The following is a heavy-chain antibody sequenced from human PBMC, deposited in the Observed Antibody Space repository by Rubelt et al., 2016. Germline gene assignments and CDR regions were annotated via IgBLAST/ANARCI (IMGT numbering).Heavy chain of an antibody. CDR3: TTDLGYYDSSGFPY. Sequence: GGSLRLSCAASGFTFGSYAMNWVREAPGKGLEWVGLIKSKTDGGTTDYAAPVKGRFTISRDDSRNTLYLQVNSLKTEDTAVYYCTTDLGYYDSSGFPYWGQGTLVTVSS. CDR1: GFTFGSYA. D-gene: IGHD3-22*01. CDR2: IKSKTDGGTT. V-gene: IGHV3-15*07. J-gene: IGHJ4*02.